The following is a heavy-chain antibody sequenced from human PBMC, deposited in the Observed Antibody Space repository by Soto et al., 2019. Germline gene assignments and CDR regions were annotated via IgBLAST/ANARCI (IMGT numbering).Heavy chain of an antibody. J-gene: IGHJ5*02. CDR3: GRGKGIFALRSPFDP. Sequence: QVQLEESGGGVVQPGRSLRLSCAASEFDFSNFAMHWVRQAPGKGLEWMAVISYDGDTQYYADSAKGRFTISRDNSKNTLYLQMNSLTTEDTAAYYCGRGKGIFALRSPFDPWGQGTLVSVSS. CDR1: EFDFSNFA. V-gene: IGHV3-30-3*01. D-gene: IGHD3-3*01. CDR2: ISYDGDTQ.